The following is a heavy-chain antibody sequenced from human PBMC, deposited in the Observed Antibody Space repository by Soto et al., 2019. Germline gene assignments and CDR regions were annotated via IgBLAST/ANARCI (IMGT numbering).Heavy chain of an antibody. CDR3: ARGRGLLWFGELLGWFDP. D-gene: IGHD3-10*01. CDR2: IYYSGST. V-gene: IGHV4-31*03. J-gene: IGHJ5*02. Sequence: QVQLQESGPGLVKPSQTLSLTCTVSGGSISSGGYYWSWIRQHPGKGLEWIGYIYYSGSTYYNPSLKSRGTISVDTSKNQFSLKLSSVTAADTAVYYCARGRGLLWFGELLGWFDPWGQGTLVTVSS. CDR1: GGSISSGGYY.